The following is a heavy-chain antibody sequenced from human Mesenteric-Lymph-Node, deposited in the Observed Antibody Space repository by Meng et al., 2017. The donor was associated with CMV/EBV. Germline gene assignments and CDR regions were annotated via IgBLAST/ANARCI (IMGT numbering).Heavy chain of an antibody. CDR1: GGTFSSYA. V-gene: IGHV1-69*01. Sequence: GGTFSSYAISWVRQAPGQGLEWMGGIIPIFGTANYAQKFQGRVTITADESTSTAYMELSSLRSEDTAVYYCARVIQPYDFPYWYFDLWGRGTLVTVSS. CDR2: IIPIFGTA. CDR3: ARVIQPYDFPYWYFDL. J-gene: IGHJ2*01. D-gene: IGHD3-3*01.